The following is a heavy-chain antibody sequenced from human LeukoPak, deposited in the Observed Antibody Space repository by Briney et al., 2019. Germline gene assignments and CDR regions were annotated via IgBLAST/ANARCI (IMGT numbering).Heavy chain of an antibody. CDR1: GFTFSSYE. J-gene: IGHJ4*02. Sequence: GGSLRLSCAASGFTFSSYEMNWVRQAPGKGLVWVSRINSDGSSTTYGDSVKGRFTISRDNAKNTLYMYIHSLRAEDTAVYYCAREYYDSSGSPYFDYWGQGTLVTVSS. CDR3: AREYYDSSGSPYFDY. V-gene: IGHV3-74*01. CDR2: INSDGSST. D-gene: IGHD3-22*01.